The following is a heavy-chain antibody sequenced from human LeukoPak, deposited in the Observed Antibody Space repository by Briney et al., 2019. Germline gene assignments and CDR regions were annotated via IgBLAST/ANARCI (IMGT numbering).Heavy chain of an antibody. CDR2: IYPGDSDT. V-gene: IGHV5-51*01. J-gene: IGHJ4*02. CDR3: ARHPRLYGSGSYPFDY. Sequence: GESLKISCKGSGYSFTSYWIGWVRQMPGKGLEWMGIIYPGDSDTRYSPSSQGQVTISADKSISTAYLQWSSPKASDTAMYHCARHPRLYGSGSYPFDYWGQGTLVTVSS. CDR1: GYSFTSYW. D-gene: IGHD3-10*01.